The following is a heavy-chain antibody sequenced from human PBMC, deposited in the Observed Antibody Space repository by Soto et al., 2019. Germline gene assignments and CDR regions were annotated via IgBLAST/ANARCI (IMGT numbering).Heavy chain of an antibody. D-gene: IGHD3-10*01. Sequence: QVQLVQSGAEVKKPGSSVKVSCKASGGTFSSYTISWVRQAPGQGLEWMGRIIPILGIANYAQKFQGRVTITADKSTSTAYMELSRLRSEDTAVYYCAREGGSGSYDYYGMDVWGQGTTVTVSS. V-gene: IGHV1-69*08. CDR2: IIPILGIA. CDR1: GGTFSSYT. CDR3: AREGGSGSYDYYGMDV. J-gene: IGHJ6*02.